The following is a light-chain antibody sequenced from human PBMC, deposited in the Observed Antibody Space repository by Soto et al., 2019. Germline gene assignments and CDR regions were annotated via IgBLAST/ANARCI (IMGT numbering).Light chain of an antibody. CDR1: QSVSSY. Sequence: EIVLTQSPATLSVSPGERATLSCRASQSVSSYSAWYQQKPGQAPRLLIYGASTRATGSPARFSGSGSGTEFTLTISSLQSEDFAVYYCQQYKNWPTWTFGQGTKVDI. J-gene: IGKJ1*01. CDR3: QQYKNWPTWT. V-gene: IGKV3-15*01. CDR2: GAS.